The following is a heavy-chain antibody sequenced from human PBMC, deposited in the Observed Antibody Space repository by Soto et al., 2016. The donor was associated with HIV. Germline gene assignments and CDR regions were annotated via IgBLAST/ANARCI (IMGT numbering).Heavy chain of an antibody. Sequence: QVQLVQSGAEVKKPGASVKVSCKASGYTFINYGITWVRQAPGQGLEWMGWISSYNSDTNYAQKLQGRVTMTTDTSTNTAYLELRSLRSDDTAVYYCARGNYYGSGTYSDYFFDYWGQGTLVTVSS. CDR2: ISSYNSDT. CDR1: GYTFINYG. V-gene: IGHV1-18*01. J-gene: IGHJ4*02. CDR3: ARGNYYGSGTYSDYFFDY. D-gene: IGHD3-10*01.